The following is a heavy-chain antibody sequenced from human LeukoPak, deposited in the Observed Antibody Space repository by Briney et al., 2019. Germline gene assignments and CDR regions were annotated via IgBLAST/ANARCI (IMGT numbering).Heavy chain of an antibody. D-gene: IGHD1-14*01. V-gene: IGHV3-23*01. CDR3: ARLAEPWKVWHALDI. Sequence: GGSLRLSCAVSGFTFDSYGMNWVRQTPRKGLEWLSVISGSGDVTYYADSVKGRFTMSRDNSKNRLYLQMNDLRGEDTARYFCARLAEPWKVWHALDIWGPGTMVTVSS. CDR2: ISGSGDVT. CDR1: GFTFDSYG. J-gene: IGHJ3*02.